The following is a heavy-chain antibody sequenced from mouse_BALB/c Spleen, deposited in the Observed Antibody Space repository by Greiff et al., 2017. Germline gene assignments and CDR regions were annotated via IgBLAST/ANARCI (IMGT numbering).Heavy chain of an antibody. CDR1: GFNIKDYY. CDR2: IDPENGNT. CDR3: ARSYGNYDAMDY. J-gene: IGHJ4*01. Sequence: EVKLMESGAELVRPGALVKLSCKASGFNIKDYYMHWVKQRPEQGLEWIGWIDPENGNTIYDPKFQGKASITADTSSNTAYLQLSSLTSEDTAVYYCARSYGNYDAMDYWGQGTSVTVSS. V-gene: IGHV14-1*02. D-gene: IGHD2-1*01.